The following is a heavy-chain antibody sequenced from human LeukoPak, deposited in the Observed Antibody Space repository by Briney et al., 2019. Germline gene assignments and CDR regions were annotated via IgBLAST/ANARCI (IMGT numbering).Heavy chain of an antibody. J-gene: IGHJ4*02. D-gene: IGHD5-12*01. CDR2: TYYKTKLYL. CDR3: ARTYSGYDLSFDY. Sequence: SQTLSLTCAFSGGITSSNIASWRWISQSPSRGLEWMGSTYYKTKLYLDYAVSVKSRITISPHTSQNQFSLQLNSVTPEDTAVYYCARTYSGYDLSFDYWGQGTLVSVSS. V-gene: IGHV6-1*01. CDR1: GGITSSNIAS.